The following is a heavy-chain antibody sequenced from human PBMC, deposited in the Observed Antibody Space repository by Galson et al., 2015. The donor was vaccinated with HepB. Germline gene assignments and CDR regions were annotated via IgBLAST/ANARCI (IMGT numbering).Heavy chain of an antibody. J-gene: IGHJ4*02. CDR3: ARIRRAYSGYDY. CDR2: INPSGGST. D-gene: IGHD5-12*01. Sequence: SVKVSCKASGYTFIRYYIHWVRQAPGQGLEWMGIINPSGGSTSYAQTFQGRVTMTRDTSTSTVYVELSRLRFEDTAVYYCARIRRAYSGYDYWGQGTLVTVSS. V-gene: IGHV1-46*01. CDR1: GYTFIRYY.